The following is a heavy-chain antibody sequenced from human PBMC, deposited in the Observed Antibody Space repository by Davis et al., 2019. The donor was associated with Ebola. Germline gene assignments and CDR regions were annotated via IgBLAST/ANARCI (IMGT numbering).Heavy chain of an antibody. CDR2: IWYDGSNK. CDR3: ARSGFSSGWYYFDY. V-gene: IGHV3-33*01. Sequence: PEGSLRLSCEVSGFNFRNYGMHWVRQTPGKGLEWVAVIWYDGSNKNYGDSVKGRFTISRHNSKNTLYLQMNSLRAEDTAVYYCARSGFSSGWYYFDYWGQGTLVTVSS. D-gene: IGHD6-19*01. J-gene: IGHJ4*02. CDR1: GFNFRNYG.